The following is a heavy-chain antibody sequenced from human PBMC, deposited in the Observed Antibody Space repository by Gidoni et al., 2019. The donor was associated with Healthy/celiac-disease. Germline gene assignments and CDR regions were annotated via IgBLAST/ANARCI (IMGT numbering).Heavy chain of an antibody. CDR3: AKGNSDPYYYYYMDV. CDR1: GFNFSSYG. D-gene: IGHD1-7*01. V-gene: IGHV3-30*18. Sequence: QVQLVESGGGVVQPGRSMRLSCAASGFNFSSYGMHWVRQAPGKGLEWVAVISYDGSNKYYADSVKGRFTISRDNSKNTLYLQMNSLRAEDTAVYYCAKGNSDPYYYYYMDVWGKGTTVTVSS. CDR2: ISYDGSNK. J-gene: IGHJ6*03.